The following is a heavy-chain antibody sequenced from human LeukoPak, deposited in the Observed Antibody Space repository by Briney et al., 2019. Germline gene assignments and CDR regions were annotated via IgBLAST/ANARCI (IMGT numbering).Heavy chain of an antibody. CDR2: IYPGDSDT. Sequence: GESLKISCKGSGYTFTNYWIGWVRQMPGNGLEWIGIIYPGDSDTRYSPSFRGQVIISADKSIRNTYLQWTSLKASDTAMYYCARHTGEGSHFQHWGQGSLVTVSS. CDR1: GYTFTNYW. V-gene: IGHV5-51*01. CDR3: ARHTGEGSHFQH. J-gene: IGHJ1*01. D-gene: IGHD3-16*01.